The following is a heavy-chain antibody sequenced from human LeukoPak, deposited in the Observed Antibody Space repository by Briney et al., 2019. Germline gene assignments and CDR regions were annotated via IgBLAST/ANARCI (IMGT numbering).Heavy chain of an antibody. CDR2: IYPGDSDT. CDR3: ARKATMVEVSRNFDY. D-gene: IGHD4/OR15-4a*01. J-gene: IGHJ4*02. V-gene: IGHV5-51*01. Sequence: GESLKISCKGSGYSFTSYWIGWVRQMPGKGLEWMGIIYPGDSDTRYSPSFQGQVTISADKSISTAYLQWSSLKASDTAMYYCARKATMVEVSRNFDYWGQGTLVTVSS. CDR1: GYSFTSYW.